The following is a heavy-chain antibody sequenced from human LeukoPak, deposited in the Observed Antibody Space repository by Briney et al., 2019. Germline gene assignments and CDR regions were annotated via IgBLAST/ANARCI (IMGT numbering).Heavy chain of an antibody. V-gene: IGHV3-30-3*01. Sequence: GGSLRLSCAASRFTFSSYAVHWVRQAPGKGLEWVAVISYDGSNKYYAHSVRGRFTIFRDNSKNTLYLQMNSLRAEDTAVYFCARDGYGLDTPMVSTIFDSWGQGTPVTVSS. D-gene: IGHD5-18*01. CDR2: ISYDGSNK. CDR3: ARDGYGLDTPMVSTIFDS. CDR1: RFTFSSYA. J-gene: IGHJ4*02.